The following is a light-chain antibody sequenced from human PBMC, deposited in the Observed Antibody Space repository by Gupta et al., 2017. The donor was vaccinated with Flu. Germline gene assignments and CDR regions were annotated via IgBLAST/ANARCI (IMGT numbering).Light chain of an antibody. CDR2: NDS. V-gene: IGLV3-25*02. CDR3: QSADSSGTYVV. Sequence: SYELTQPPSVSVSPGHMTRITSSGDALPKQYAYWYQQKPGQAPVLVIYNDSERPSVIPERVSGPSSGTTVTLTISGVHAEDEADDYCQSADSSGTYVVFGGGTKLTVL. CDR1: ALPKQY. J-gene: IGLJ2*01.